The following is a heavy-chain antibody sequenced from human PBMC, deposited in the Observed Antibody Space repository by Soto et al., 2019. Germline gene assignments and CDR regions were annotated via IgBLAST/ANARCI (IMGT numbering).Heavy chain of an antibody. CDR2: IYYSGST. CDR1: GGSISSGGYY. J-gene: IGHJ4*02. V-gene: IGHV4-31*03. D-gene: IGHD5-18*01. Sequence: QVQLQESGPGLVKPSQTLSLTCTVSGGSISSGGYYWSWIRQHPGKGLEWIGYIYYSGSTYYNPSLKSRVTISVDTSKNQFSLKLSSVTAADTAVYSCASRYLRGYSYGIDYWGQGTLVTVSS. CDR3: ASRYLRGYSYGIDY.